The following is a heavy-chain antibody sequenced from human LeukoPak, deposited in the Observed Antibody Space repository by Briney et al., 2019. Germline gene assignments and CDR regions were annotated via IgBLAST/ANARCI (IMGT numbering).Heavy chain of an antibody. CDR1: GFTFSSYD. CDR3: ARDSVTAMVFDY. V-gene: IGHV3-21*01. D-gene: IGHD5-18*01. J-gene: IGHJ4*02. Sequence: GGTLRLSCAASGFTFSSYDMSWVRQAPGKGLEWVSSISSSRTYIYYADSVKGRFTISRDNAKNSLYLQMNSLRAEDTAVYYCARDSVTAMVFDYWGQGNLVTVSS. CDR2: ISSSRTYI.